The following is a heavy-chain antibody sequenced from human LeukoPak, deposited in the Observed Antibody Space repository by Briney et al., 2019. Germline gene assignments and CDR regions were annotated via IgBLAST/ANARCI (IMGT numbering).Heavy chain of an antibody. D-gene: IGHD3-22*01. CDR3: ARTAYYYVSSGYSHFGH. J-gene: IGHJ4*02. Sequence: ASVKVSCKACGYSFTGYYMHCLRQAPGQGLEWMGWINPNSGGTNYAQKFQGRVTMTRDTSISTAYMELSRLRSDDTAVYYCARTAYYYVSSGYSHFGHWVQGTLVTVSS. V-gene: IGHV1-2*02. CDR2: INPNSGGT. CDR1: GYSFTGYY.